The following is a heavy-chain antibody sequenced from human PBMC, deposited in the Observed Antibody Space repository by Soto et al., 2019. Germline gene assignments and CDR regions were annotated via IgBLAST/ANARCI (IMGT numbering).Heavy chain of an antibody. V-gene: IGHV3-33*01. CDR1: GFTFSSYG. D-gene: IGHD3-22*01. Sequence: SLRLSCAASGFTFSSYGMHWVRQAPGKGLEWVAVIWYDGSNKYYADSVKGRFTISRDNSKNTLYLQMNSLRAEDTAVYYCARDSLYYDSSGYPFDYWGQGTLVTVSS. CDR3: ARDSLYYDSSGYPFDY. J-gene: IGHJ4*02. CDR2: IWYDGSNK.